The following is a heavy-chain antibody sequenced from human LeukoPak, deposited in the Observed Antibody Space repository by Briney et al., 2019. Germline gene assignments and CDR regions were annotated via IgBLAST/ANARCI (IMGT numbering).Heavy chain of an antibody. CDR3: ATGTFP. V-gene: IGHV3-48*04. CDR2: ISSRSTTI. D-gene: IGHD3-3*02. Sequence: RGSLRLSCAAPGFTFSSYAMNWVRQAPGKGLEWLSYISSRSTTIYYSDSVKGRFTISRDNARNTLYLQMNSLRVEDTAVYYCATGTFPWGQGTLVTVPS. CDR1: GFTFSSYA. J-gene: IGHJ4*02.